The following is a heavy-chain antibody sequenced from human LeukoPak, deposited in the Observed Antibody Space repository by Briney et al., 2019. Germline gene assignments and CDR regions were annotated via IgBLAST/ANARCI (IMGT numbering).Heavy chain of an antibody. J-gene: IGHJ4*02. V-gene: IGHV3-23*01. Sequence: GGSLRLSCAASGFTFSSHALSWVRQAPGKGLEWVADISGSGANTYYADAVKGRFTISRDNSKNTLSLQMNSLRADDTAVYYCASDYCSGGSCYFDYWGQGTLVTVSS. D-gene: IGHD2-15*01. CDR1: GFTFSSHA. CDR3: ASDYCSGGSCYFDY. CDR2: ISGSGANT.